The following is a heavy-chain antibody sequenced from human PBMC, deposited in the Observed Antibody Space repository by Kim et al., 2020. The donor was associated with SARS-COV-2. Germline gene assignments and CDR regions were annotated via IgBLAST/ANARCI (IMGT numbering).Heavy chain of an antibody. J-gene: IGHJ4*02. D-gene: IGHD3-10*01. V-gene: IGHV4-34*01. CDR2: INHSGST. CDR3: ARGRPGYYYGSGRSLYYFDY. CDR1: GGSFSGYY. Sequence: SETLSLTCAVYGGSFSGYYWSWIRQPPGKGLEWIGEINHSGSTNYNPSLKSRVTISVDTSKNQFSLKLSSVTAADTAVYYCARGRPGYYYGSGRSLYYFDYWGQGTLVTVSS.